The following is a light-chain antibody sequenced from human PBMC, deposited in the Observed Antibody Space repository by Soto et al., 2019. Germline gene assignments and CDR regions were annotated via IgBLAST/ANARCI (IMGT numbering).Light chain of an antibody. CDR1: QTVSNK. V-gene: IGKV3D-15*01. Sequence: IVMTQSPATLSVSPGETATLSCRASQTVSNKLAWYQQKPGQAPRLLIFGASTRATGIPARFSGSGSGTEFTLTIRRLQSEDFATYYCQQYSAWPPITFGGATKVDIK. CDR3: QQYSAWPPIT. J-gene: IGKJ4*01. CDR2: GAS.